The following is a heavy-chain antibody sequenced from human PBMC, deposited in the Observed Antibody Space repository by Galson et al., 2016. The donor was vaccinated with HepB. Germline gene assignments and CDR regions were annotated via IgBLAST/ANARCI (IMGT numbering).Heavy chain of an antibody. J-gene: IGHJ4*02. CDR3: ARGTLGTTATMAFDY. D-gene: IGHD1/OR15-1a*01. Sequence: ETLSLTCAVSGDSINNNYWWSWLRQSPGKGLEWLGEIYQTGTANYNPSFTSRATISVDKSKNQISLRRASVTAADTAMYYCARGTLGTTATMAFDYWGQGTLVTVSS. V-gene: IGHV4-4*02. CDR2: IYQTGTA. CDR1: GDSINNNYW.